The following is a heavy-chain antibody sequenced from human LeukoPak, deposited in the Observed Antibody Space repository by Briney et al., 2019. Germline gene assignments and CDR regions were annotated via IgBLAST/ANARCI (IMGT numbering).Heavy chain of an antibody. D-gene: IGHD1-26*01. Sequence: SVKVSCKASGGTFSSYAISWVRQAPGQGLEWMGRIIPIFGTANYAQKFQGRVTITTDESTSTAYMELSSLRSEDTAVYYCARVASGSYSSYFDYWDQGTLVTVSS. CDR1: GGTFSSYA. CDR3: ARVASGSYSSYFDY. CDR2: IIPIFGTA. J-gene: IGHJ4*02. V-gene: IGHV1-69*05.